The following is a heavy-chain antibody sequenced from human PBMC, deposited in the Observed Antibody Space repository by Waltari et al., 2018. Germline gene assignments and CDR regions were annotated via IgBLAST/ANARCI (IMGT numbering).Heavy chain of an antibody. Sequence: QLQLQESGPRLVQPSETLSLTCTVSGDSISSDSYYWSWVRQPPGKGLEWIGTIHYSGSINFRGSTYYMPSLKSRVTISLDTSKKQFSLTLQSVTATDTAVYYCARQSSHAFDSWGQGILVSVSS. CDR1: GDSISSDSYY. CDR3: ARQSSHAFDS. CDR2: IHYSGSINFRGST. V-gene: IGHV4-39*01. J-gene: IGHJ4*02.